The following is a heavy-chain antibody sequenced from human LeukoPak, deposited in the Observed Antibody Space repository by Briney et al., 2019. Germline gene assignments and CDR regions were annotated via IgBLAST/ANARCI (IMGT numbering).Heavy chain of an antibody. D-gene: IGHD2-2*01. V-gene: IGHV1-18*01. CDR2: ISAYNGNT. Sequence: ASVKVSCKASGYTFTSYGISWVRQAPGQGLEWMGWISAYNGNTNYAQKLQGRVTMTTDTSTSTAYMELRSLRSDDTAVYYCATQLLGSPYARRTPNRDYWGQGTLVTVSS. CDR3: ATQLLGSPYARRTPNRDY. J-gene: IGHJ4*02. CDR1: GYTFTSYG.